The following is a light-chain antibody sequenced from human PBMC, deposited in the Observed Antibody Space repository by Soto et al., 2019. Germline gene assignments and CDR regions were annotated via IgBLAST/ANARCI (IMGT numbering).Light chain of an antibody. V-gene: IGLV2-14*01. Sequence: QSALTQPASVSGSPGQTITISCTGTSSDIGSYNFISWYQQFPARAPKLIIYEVGHRPSGISDHFSGSKSGNTASLTISGLQPEDEADYFCASYRSANTLVVFGTGTKVTVL. CDR3: ASYRSANTLVV. CDR2: EVG. CDR1: SSDIGSYNF. J-gene: IGLJ1*01.